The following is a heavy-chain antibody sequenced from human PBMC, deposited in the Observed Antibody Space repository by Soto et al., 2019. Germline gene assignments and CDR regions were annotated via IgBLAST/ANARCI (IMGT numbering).Heavy chain of an antibody. D-gene: IGHD2-2*01. CDR3: ARQRMDCSSTSCYVWGNYYHCVLV. Sequence: PSETLSLTCTVSGGPISSGTSYWSWIRQRPGKGLEWIGYIFYSGSTYYTPSLKSRVTISVDTSKNQFSLKLSSVTAADTAVYYCARQRMDCSSTSCYVWGNYYHCVLVCGKGSRVTDSS. CDR1: GGPISSGTSY. J-gene: IGHJ6*03. CDR2: IFYSGST. V-gene: IGHV4-31*03.